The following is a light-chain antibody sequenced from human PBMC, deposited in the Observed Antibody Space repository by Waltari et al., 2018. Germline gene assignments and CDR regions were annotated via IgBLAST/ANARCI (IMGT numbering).Light chain of an antibody. CDR1: QSINNY. CDR3: QQSYNNPRA. Sequence: DIQMTQSPSSLSASVGDRVAITCRASQSINNYVNWYQQKPGKAPKLLIYGASTLQSGVPSRFSGGGSGTDFSLTISSLQPEDFATYYCQQSYNNPRAFGQGTKVEIK. J-gene: IGKJ1*01. V-gene: IGKV1-39*01. CDR2: GAS.